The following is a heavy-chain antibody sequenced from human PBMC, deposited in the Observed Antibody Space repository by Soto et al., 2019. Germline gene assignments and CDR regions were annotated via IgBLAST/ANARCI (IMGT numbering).Heavy chain of an antibody. CDR3: ARLIGDGYNYAPTFDY. J-gene: IGHJ4*02. D-gene: IGHD5-12*01. Sequence: PGESLKISCKGSGYSFTSYWISWVRQMPGKGLEWMGRIDPSDSYTNYSPSFQGHVTISADKSISTAYLQWSSLKASDTAMYYCARLIGDGYNYAPTFDYGGQGTLVTVSS. CDR1: GYSFTSYW. V-gene: IGHV5-10-1*01. CDR2: IDPSDSYT.